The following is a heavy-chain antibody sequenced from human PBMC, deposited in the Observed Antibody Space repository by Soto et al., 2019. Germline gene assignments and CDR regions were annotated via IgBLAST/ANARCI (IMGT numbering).Heavy chain of an antibody. D-gene: IGHD6-19*01. CDR3: ARADGSGWPYYYYYMDV. V-gene: IGHV3-11*01. CDR1: GFTFSDYY. CDR2: ISSSGSTI. Sequence: VQLVESGGGLGKPGGSLRLSCAASGFTFSDYYMSWIRQAPGKGLEWGSYISSSGSTIYYADSVKGRYTISRDNAKNSLYLQMNSLRAEDTAVYYCARADGSGWPYYYYYMDVWGKGTTVTVSS. J-gene: IGHJ6*03.